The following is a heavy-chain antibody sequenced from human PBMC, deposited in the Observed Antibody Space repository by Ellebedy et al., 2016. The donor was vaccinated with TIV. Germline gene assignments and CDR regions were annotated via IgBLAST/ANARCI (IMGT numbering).Heavy chain of an antibody. CDR3: ARGGSGTAVFYFEY. CDR2: TYYRSKWYS. Sequence: SQTLSLTCAISGDSVSSNSAAWNWIRQSPSRGLEWLGRTYYRSKWYSDSAVSVKSRITISADTSKNQFSLQLSSVTPEDTAVYYCARGGSGTAVFYFEYWGQGTLVTVSS. D-gene: IGHD1-1*01. CDR1: GDSVSSNSAA. J-gene: IGHJ4*02. V-gene: IGHV6-1*01.